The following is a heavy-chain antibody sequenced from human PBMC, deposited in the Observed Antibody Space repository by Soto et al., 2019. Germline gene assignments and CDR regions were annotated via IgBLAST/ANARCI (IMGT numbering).Heavy chain of an antibody. D-gene: IGHD6-19*01. Sequence: QVQLVQSGAEVKKPGSSVKVSCKASGGTFSSYTISWVRQAPGQGLEWMGRIIPILGIANYAQKFQGRVTITAXXSXSXXYMELSSLRSEDTAVYYCARDRGSGWSTGTMPPDYWGQGTLVTVSS. CDR2: IIPILGIA. CDR1: GGTFSSYT. V-gene: IGHV1-69*08. J-gene: IGHJ4*02. CDR3: ARDRGSGWSTGTMPPDY.